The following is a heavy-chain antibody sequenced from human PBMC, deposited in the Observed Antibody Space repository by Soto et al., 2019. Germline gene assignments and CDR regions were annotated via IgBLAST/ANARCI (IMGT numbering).Heavy chain of an antibody. V-gene: IGHV4-39*07. CDR1: GGSISSSSYY. Sequence: SETLSLTCAVSGGSISSSSYYWGWIRQPPGKGLEWIGNIYYSGSTYYNPSLKSRVTISVDTSKNQFSLKLSSVTAADTAVYYCARDFRNGMDVWGQGTTVTVSS. CDR3: ARDFRNGMDV. CDR2: IYYSGST. J-gene: IGHJ6*02.